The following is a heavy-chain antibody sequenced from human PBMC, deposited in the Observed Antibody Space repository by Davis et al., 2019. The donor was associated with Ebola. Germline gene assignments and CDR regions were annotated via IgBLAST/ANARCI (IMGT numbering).Heavy chain of an antibody. Sequence: SETLSLTCTVSGGSASSGSYYWSWIRQHPEKGLEWVGYVYYSGSTNYNPSLKSRVTISIDTYTNQFSLKLNSVTAADTAVYYSAGASVVGATPFDYWGQGTLVTVSS. CDR1: GGSASSGSYY. CDR3: AGASVVGATPFDY. J-gene: IGHJ4*02. D-gene: IGHD1-26*01. V-gene: IGHV4-61*01. CDR2: VYYSGST.